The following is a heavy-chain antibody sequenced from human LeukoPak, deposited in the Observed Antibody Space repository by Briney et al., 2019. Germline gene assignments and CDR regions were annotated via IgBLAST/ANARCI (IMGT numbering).Heavy chain of an antibody. J-gene: IGHJ6*03. CDR1: GFTFSSYE. V-gene: IGHV3-48*03. Sequence: HPGGSLRLSCAASGFTFSSYEMNWVRQAPGKGLEWVSYISSSGSTIYYADSVKGRFTISRDNAKNSLYLQMNSLRAEDTAVYYCARAKWELPTAGPYYYYMDVWGKGTTVTVSS. CDR3: ARAKWELPTAGPYYYYMDV. D-gene: IGHD1-26*01. CDR2: ISSSGSTI.